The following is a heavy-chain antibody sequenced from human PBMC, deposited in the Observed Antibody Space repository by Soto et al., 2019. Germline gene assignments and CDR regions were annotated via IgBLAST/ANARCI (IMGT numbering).Heavy chain of an antibody. D-gene: IGHD3-16*01. J-gene: IGHJ4*02. Sequence: PSETLSLTCTVSGGSTSSDNYWSWIRQPPGKGLEWIGHIYYSGNTDYNPSLKSRLAISIDTSKNQFSLKLSSVTAADTAVYFCAKEGGESSDGLYYFDSWGQGSLVTVSS. V-gene: IGHV4-30-4*01. CDR3: AKEGGESSDGLYYFDS. CDR1: GGSTSSDNY. CDR2: IYYSGNT.